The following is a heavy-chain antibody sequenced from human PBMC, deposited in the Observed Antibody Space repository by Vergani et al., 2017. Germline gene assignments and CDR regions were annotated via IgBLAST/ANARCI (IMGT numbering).Heavy chain of an antibody. CDR2: ISETGSTT. CDR3: SRGLFVASWGGFGY. V-gene: IGHV3-23*01. D-gene: IGHD3-16*01. J-gene: IGHJ4*02. CDR1: GFPFSGHT. Sequence: EVQLQESGGGLAQPGKSLMLSCAVSGFPFSGHTMSWVRATPGKGLEWISTISETGSTTYYADSARGRFTISRDNSRNMVYLLLTNLRVEDTAVYYCSRGLFVASWGGFGYWGQGARVTVSS.